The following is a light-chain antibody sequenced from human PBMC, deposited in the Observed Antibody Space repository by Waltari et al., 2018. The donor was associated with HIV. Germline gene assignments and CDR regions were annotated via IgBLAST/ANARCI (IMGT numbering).Light chain of an antibody. Sequence: QSALTQPRSVSGSPGQSVTLTCTGTSSDVVVYNFCPWYQQHPGKAPKLMIYDVSKRPSGVPDRFSGSKSGNTASLTISGLQAEDEADYYCCSYAGSYPVVFGGGTKLTVL. CDR2: DVS. CDR3: CSYAGSYPVV. CDR1: SSDVVVYNF. V-gene: IGLV2-11*01. J-gene: IGLJ2*01.